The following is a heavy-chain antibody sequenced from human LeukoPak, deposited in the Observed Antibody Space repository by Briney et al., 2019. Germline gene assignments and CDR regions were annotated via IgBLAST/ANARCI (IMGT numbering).Heavy chain of an antibody. J-gene: IGHJ6*02. CDR3: AIRISRGLYYYYGMDV. Sequence: GGSLRLSCAASGFTFSSYAMSWVRQAPGKGLEWVSAISGSGGSTYYADSVKGRFTISRDNSKNTLYLQMNSLRAEDTAVYYCAIRISRGLYYYYGMDVWGQGTTVTVSS. V-gene: IGHV3-23*01. CDR1: GFTFSSYA. D-gene: IGHD2-15*01. CDR2: ISGSGGST.